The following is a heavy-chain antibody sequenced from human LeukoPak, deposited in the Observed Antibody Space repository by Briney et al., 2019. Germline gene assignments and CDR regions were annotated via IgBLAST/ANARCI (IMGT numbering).Heavy chain of an antibody. V-gene: IGHV1-46*01. CDR3: ARGATKYGGSDY. Sequence: ASVKVSCKASGFTFTRYYMHWVRQAPGQGLEWMGIINLSGGSTNYAQRFQGRVTVTSDTSTSTVYMELSSLRSEDTAVYYCARGATKYGGSDYWGQGTLVTVSS. J-gene: IGHJ4*02. D-gene: IGHD1-26*01. CDR1: GFTFTRYY. CDR2: INLSGGST.